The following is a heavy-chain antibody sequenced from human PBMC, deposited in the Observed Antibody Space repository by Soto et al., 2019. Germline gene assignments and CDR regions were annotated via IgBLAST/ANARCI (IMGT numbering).Heavy chain of an antibody. J-gene: IGHJ4*02. CDR3: ARDRDSSGWTVFDY. CDR1: GGAFVIYD. CDR2: IIPIFGTA. Sequence: ASVNVSCKASGGAFVIYDISWVRQALGQGLEWMGGIIPIFGTANYAQKFQGRVTITADESTSTAYMELSSLRSEDTAVYYCARDRDSSGWTVFDYWGQGTLVTVSS. V-gene: IGHV1-69*01. D-gene: IGHD6-19*01.